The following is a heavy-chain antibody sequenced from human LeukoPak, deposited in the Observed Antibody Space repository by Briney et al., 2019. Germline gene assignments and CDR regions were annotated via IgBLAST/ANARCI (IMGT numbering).Heavy chain of an antibody. Sequence: PGGSLRLSCATSGFTFRMSSMHWVRLAPARGREGLAGISFYRANKFSGDSVKGRFPIFRDNSKNTLHLQMQSLGLGDHAVYFGARDRAGIAAAGFDYWGQGTLVTVSS. CDR1: GFTFRMSS. CDR2: ISFYRANK. V-gene: IGHV3-30*04. J-gene: IGHJ4*02. D-gene: IGHD6-13*01. CDR3: ARDRAGIAAAGFDY.